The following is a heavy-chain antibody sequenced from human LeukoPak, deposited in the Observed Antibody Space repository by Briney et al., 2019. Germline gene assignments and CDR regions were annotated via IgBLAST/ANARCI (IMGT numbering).Heavy chain of an antibody. Sequence: GRSLRLSCAASGFTFSTYGMHWVRQAPGKGLEWVTVISYDGSYKYYADSVKGRFTISRDNSKNTLYLQMNSLRAEDTAVYYSAKAGGGYCSGGSCFSDPFDYWGQGTLVTVSS. CDR2: ISYDGSYK. CDR3: AKAGGGYCSGGSCFSDPFDY. V-gene: IGHV3-30*18. CDR1: GFTFSTYG. J-gene: IGHJ4*02. D-gene: IGHD2-15*01.